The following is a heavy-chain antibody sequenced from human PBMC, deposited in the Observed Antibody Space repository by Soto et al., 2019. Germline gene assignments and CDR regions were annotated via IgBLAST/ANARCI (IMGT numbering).Heavy chain of an antibody. J-gene: IGHJ3*02. Sequence: SETLSLTCTVSGYSISSGYYWGWIRQPPGKGLEWIGSIYHSGSTYYNPSLKSRVTISVDTSKNQFSLKLSSVTASDTPSPSSGLPLCEDPSKTQSALKRSSGPAADTAVYYCARQRVVLLWFGELPTLDAFDIWGQGTMVTVSS. V-gene: IGHV4-38-2*02. D-gene: IGHD3-10*01. CDR2: IYHSGST. CDR3: GLPLCEDPSKTQSALKRSSGPAADTAVYYCARQRVVLLWFGELPTLDAFDI. CDR1: GYSISSGYY.